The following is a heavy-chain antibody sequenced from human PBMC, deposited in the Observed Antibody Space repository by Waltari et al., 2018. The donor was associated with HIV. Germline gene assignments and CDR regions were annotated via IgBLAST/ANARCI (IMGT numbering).Heavy chain of an antibody. CDR3: AKGGTTVTSPFGY. D-gene: IGHD4-17*01. CDR2: IIGSGGST. J-gene: IGHJ4*02. Sequence: EVQLLESGGGLVQPGGSLRPSCAASGFTFSSYALSWVRWAPGKGLEWVSDIIGSGGSTYYADSVKGRFTISRDNSKNTLYLQMNSLRAEDTAVYYCAKGGTTVTSPFGYWGQGTLVTVSS. V-gene: IGHV3-23*01. CDR1: GFTFSSYA.